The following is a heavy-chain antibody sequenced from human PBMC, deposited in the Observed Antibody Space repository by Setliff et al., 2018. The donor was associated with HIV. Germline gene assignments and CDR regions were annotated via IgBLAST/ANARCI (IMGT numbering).Heavy chain of an antibody. CDR2: INHSGST. J-gene: IGHJ4*02. V-gene: IGHV4-34*01. D-gene: IGHD2-21*01. Sequence: PSETLSLTCAVYGGSSSGYYWSWIRQPPGKGLEWIGEINHSGSTNYNPSLKSRVTISVDTSKNQFSVRLSSVTAADTAVYYCATRDCGDDCYFDYWGQGTLVTVSS. CDR1: GGSSSGYY. CDR3: ATRDCGDDCYFDY.